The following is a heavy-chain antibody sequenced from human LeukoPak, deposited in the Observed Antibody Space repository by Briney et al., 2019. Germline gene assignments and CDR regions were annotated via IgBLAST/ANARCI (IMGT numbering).Heavy chain of an antibody. CDR3: ARDPHPPHESSWFDP. V-gene: IGHV4-4*07. Sequence: PSETLSLTCTVSGGSISSYYWSWLRQPAGKGLEWIGRIYTSGSTNYNPSLKSRVNMSVDTSKNQFSLKLSAVTAADTAVYYCARDPHPPHESSWFDPWGQGTLVTVSS. CDR2: IYTSGST. J-gene: IGHJ5*02. CDR1: GGSISSYY.